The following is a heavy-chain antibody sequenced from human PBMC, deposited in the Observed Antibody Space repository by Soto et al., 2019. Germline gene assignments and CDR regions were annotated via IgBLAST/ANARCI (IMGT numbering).Heavy chain of an antibody. J-gene: IGHJ4*02. V-gene: IGHV3-48*02. CDR3: ARGSFMITFGGVIVRPDIDY. D-gene: IGHD3-16*02. CDR2: ISSSSSTI. CDR1: GFTFSSYS. Sequence: EVQLVESGGGLVQPGGSLRLSCAASGFTFSSYSMNWVRQAPGKGLEWVSYISSSSSTIYYADSVKGRFTISRDNAKNSLYLQMNSLRDEDTDVYYCARGSFMITFGGVIVRPDIDYWGQGTLVTVSS.